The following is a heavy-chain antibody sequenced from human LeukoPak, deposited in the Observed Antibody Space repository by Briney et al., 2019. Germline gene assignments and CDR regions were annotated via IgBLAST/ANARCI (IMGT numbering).Heavy chain of an antibody. CDR1: GSTFRNDA. CDR3: VGSPTYYYMDV. J-gene: IGHJ6*03. Sequence: PGQSLRLSCAASGSTFRNDAIQWVRQAPGKGLEWVTVISHDGTKDYYRDSVKGRFTISRDNSKNTVLLHMNSLSPDDTAVYYCVGSPTYYYMDVWGKGTTVTVSS. CDR2: ISHDGTKD. V-gene: IGHV3-30*04. D-gene: IGHD3-10*01.